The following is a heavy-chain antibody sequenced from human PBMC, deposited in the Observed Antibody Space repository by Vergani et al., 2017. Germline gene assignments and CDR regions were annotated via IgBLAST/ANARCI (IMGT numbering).Heavy chain of an antibody. Sequence: EVQLVESGGGLVQPGGSLRLSCAASGFTVSSNYMSWARQAPGKGLEWVSVIYSGGSTYYADSVKGRFTISRDNSKNTLYLQMNSLRAEDTAVYYCATDFWSGYSDYWGQGTLVTVSS. CDR1: GFTVSSNY. J-gene: IGHJ4*02. V-gene: IGHV3-66*01. D-gene: IGHD3-3*01. CDR3: ATDFWSGYSDY. CDR2: IYSGGST.